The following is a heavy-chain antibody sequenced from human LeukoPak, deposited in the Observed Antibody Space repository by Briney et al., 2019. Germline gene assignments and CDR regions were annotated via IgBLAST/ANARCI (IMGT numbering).Heavy chain of an antibody. J-gene: IGHJ4*02. Sequence: ASVKVSCKAPGYTFTSYYMHWVRQAPGQGLEWMGIINPSGGSTSYAQKFQGRVTMTRDTSTSTAYMELRSLRSDDTAVYYCARGELRGYNYGPFDYWGQGTLVTVSS. CDR1: GYTFTSYY. CDR2: INPSGGST. CDR3: ARGELRGYNYGPFDY. V-gene: IGHV1-46*01. D-gene: IGHD5-18*01.